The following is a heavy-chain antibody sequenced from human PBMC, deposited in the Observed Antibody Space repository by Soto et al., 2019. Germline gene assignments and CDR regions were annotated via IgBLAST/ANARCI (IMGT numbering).Heavy chain of an antibody. D-gene: IGHD4-17*01. V-gene: IGHV3-66*01. CDR1: GLIVDNNY. CDR2: MYSAGNT. J-gene: IGHJ4*02. Sequence: VGSLRLSCAASGLIVDNNYMSWVRQAPGKGLEWISVMYSAGNTYYADSVRGRFTISRDSSTNTLFLEMHSLRVEDTAVYYCARDRRADDYGDDAFDNWGQGTLVTVSS. CDR3: ARDRRADDYGDDAFDN.